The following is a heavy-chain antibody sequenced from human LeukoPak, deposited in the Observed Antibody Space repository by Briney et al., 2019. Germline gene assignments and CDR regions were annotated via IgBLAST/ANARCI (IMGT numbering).Heavy chain of an antibody. CDR2: IYYSGST. Sequence: SETLSLTCAVYGGSFSGYYWGWIRQPPGKGLEWIGSIYYSGSTYYNPSLKSRVTISVDTSKNQFSLKLSSVTAADTAVYYCARIALGDYVWGSYRPTLAFDIWGQGTMVTVSS. D-gene: IGHD3-16*02. V-gene: IGHV4-34*01. CDR1: GGSFSGYY. CDR3: ARIALGDYVWGSYRPTLAFDI. J-gene: IGHJ3*02.